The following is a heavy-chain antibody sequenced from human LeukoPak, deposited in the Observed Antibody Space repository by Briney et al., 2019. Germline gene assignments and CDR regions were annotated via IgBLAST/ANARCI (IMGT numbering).Heavy chain of an antibody. Sequence: SETLSLTCTVSGDSISTSTFYWGWIRQPPGKGLEWIGSIYYSGSTYYNPSLKSRVTMFVDTSKNQFSLKLSSVTAADTAVYYCARDTYDSSGYSFDYWGQGTLVTVSS. CDR3: ARDTYDSSGYSFDY. V-gene: IGHV4-39*07. CDR2: IYYSGST. D-gene: IGHD3-22*01. J-gene: IGHJ4*02. CDR1: GDSISTSTFY.